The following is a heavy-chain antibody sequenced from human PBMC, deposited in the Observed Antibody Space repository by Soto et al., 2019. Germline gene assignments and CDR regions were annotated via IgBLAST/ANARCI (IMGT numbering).Heavy chain of an antibody. J-gene: IGHJ6*02. CDR3: ARPNYDSWSGYHLYYYYYGMDV. CDR2: ISYDGSNK. V-gene: IGHV3-30-3*01. D-gene: IGHD3-3*01. CDR1: GFTFSSYA. Sequence: PGGSLRLSCAASGFTFSSYAMHWFRQAPGKGLEWVAVISYDGSNKYYADSVKGRFTISRDNSKNTLYLQMNSLRAEDTAVYYCARPNYDSWSGYHLYYYYYGMDVWGQGTTVTVSS.